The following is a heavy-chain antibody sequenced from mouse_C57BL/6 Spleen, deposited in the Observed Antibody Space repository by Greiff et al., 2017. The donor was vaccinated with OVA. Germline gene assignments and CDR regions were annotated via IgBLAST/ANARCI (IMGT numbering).Heavy chain of an antibody. V-gene: IGHV1-82*01. CDR1: GYAFSSSW. D-gene: IGHD5-1*01. Sequence: VQLQQSGPELVKPGASVKISCKASGYAFSSSWMNWVKQRPGKGLEWIGRIYPGDGDTNYNGKFKGKATLTADKSSSTAYMQLSSLTSEDSAVYFCARYLVSPYYAMDYWGQGTSVTVSS. CDR2: IYPGDGDT. J-gene: IGHJ4*01. CDR3: ARYLVSPYYAMDY.